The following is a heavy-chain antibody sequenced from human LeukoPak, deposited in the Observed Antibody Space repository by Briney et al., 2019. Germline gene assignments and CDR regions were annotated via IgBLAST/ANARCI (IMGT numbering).Heavy chain of an antibody. D-gene: IGHD3-10*01. Sequence: PSETLSLTCTVSGGSISSYYWSWIRQPPGKGLEWIGYIYYSGSTNYNPSLKSRVTISVDTSKNQFSLKLSSVTAADTAVYYRARFGWFGEHIDYWGQGTLVTVSS. CDR1: GGSISSYY. CDR2: IYYSGST. J-gene: IGHJ4*02. CDR3: ARFGWFGEHIDY. V-gene: IGHV4-59*01.